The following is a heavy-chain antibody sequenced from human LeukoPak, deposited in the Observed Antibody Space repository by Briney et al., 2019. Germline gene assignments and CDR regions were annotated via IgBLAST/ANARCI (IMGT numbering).Heavy chain of an antibody. D-gene: IGHD3-10*01. Sequence: SETLSLTCALYGGSFSDYSYNWIRQPPGKGREWIGEINHRGSTSPRPSLRSRTTISIDTSQNQFSLKLNCVTAADTAVYYCAAFAMVRGDYFFDYWDQGALVTVSS. CDR2: INHRGST. J-gene: IGHJ4*02. CDR3: AAFAMVRGDYFFDY. CDR1: GGSFSDYS. V-gene: IGHV4-34*04.